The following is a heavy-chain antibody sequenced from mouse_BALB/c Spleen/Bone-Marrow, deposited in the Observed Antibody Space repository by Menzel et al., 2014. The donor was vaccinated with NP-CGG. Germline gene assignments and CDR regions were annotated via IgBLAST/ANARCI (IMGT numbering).Heavy chain of an antibody. CDR1: GFSLTSYG. V-gene: IGHV2-9*02. D-gene: IGHD2-4*01. CDR2: IWAGGST. Sequence: VKLVESGPGLVAPSQSLSITCTVSGFSLTSYGVHWVRQPPGKGLEWLGVIWAGGSTNYNSALMSRLSISKDNSKSQVFLKMNSPQTDDTAMYYCAREATMITWFAYWGQGTLVTVSA. J-gene: IGHJ3*01. CDR3: AREATMITWFAY.